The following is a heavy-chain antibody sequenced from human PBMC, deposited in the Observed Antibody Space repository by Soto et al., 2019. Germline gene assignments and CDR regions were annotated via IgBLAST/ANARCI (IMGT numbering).Heavy chain of an antibody. CDR1: GFTVSDNY. D-gene: IGHD2-8*01. J-gene: IGHJ3*02. V-gene: IGHV3-53*02. CDR3: AREFSMAYCAFDI. Sequence: EVQLVETGGDLIQPGGSLRLSCAASGFTVSDNYMSWVRQAPGKGLEWVSVIYSGGSGGNTYYADSVKGRFTISRDNSKNTLYLQMNSLRAEDTAVYYFAREFSMAYCAFDIWGQGTMVTVSS. CDR2: IYSGGSGGNT.